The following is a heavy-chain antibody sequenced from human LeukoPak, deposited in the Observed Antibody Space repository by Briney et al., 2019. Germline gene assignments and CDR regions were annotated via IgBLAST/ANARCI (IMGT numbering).Heavy chain of an antibody. Sequence: GGSLRLSCAASGFTFSSYWMSWVRQAPGKGLEWVANIKQDGSEKYYVDSVKGRFTISRDNAKNSLYLQMNSLRAEDTAVYYCARARYRVAVAGTKDYYYMDVWGKGTTVTVSS. D-gene: IGHD6-19*01. CDR2: IKQDGSEK. V-gene: IGHV3-7*01. CDR1: GFTFSSYW. CDR3: ARARYRVAVAGTKDYYYMDV. J-gene: IGHJ6*03.